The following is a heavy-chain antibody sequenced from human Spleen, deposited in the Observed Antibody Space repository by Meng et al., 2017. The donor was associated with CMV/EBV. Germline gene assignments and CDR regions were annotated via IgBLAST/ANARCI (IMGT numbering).Heavy chain of an antibody. J-gene: IGHJ4*02. CDR2: INPNSGGT. Sequence: QVQLVQSGAEVKKPGASVKVSCKASGYTFTGYYMHWVRQAPGQGLEWMGWINPNSGGTNYAQKFQGRVTMTRDTSISTAYMELSRLSSVTAADTAVYYCARGKGRSGPWDYWGQGTLVTVSS. V-gene: IGHV1-2*02. D-gene: IGHD3-3*01. CDR3: ARGKGRSGPWDY. CDR1: GYTFTGYY.